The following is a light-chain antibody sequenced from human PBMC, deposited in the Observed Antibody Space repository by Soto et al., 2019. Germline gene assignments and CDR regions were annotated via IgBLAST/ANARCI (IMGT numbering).Light chain of an antibody. CDR2: DAS. J-gene: IGKJ1*01. Sequence: DIQMTQSPSTLSASVGDRVTITCRASQSISSWLAWYQQKPGKAPKVLIYDASSVESGVPSRFSGSGSGTEFSLTISSLQPDDFATYYCQQYNHYWTFGQGTKVDIK. CDR3: QQYNHYWT. V-gene: IGKV1-5*01. CDR1: QSISSW.